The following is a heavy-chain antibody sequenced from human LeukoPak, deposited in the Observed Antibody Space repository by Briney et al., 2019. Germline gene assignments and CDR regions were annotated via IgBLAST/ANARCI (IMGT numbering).Heavy chain of an antibody. D-gene: IGHD5-12*01. J-gene: IGHJ6*03. CDR3: ARGVDFMDV. Sequence: PSETLSLTCTVSGGSISSYYWSWIRQPPGKGLEWIGYIYYSGSTNYNPSLKSRVTISVDTSKNQFSLKLSSVTAADTAVYYCARGVDFMDVWGKGTTVTVSS. V-gene: IGHV4-59*12. CDR1: GGSISSYY. CDR2: IYYSGST.